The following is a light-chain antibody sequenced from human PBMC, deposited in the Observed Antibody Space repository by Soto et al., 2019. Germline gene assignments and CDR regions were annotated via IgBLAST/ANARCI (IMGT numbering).Light chain of an antibody. CDR2: EGS. CDR3: CAYVNSRTYV. CDR1: ISDVGRFDV. V-gene: IGLV2-23*01. J-gene: IGLJ1*01. Sequence: QSVLPQPGSVSGSLGDSITISCTGTISDVGRFDVVSWYQQHPGQVPKLIIYEGSRRPSGVSSRFSGSKSGNTASLTISGLQAEEEADHYCCAYVNSRTYVFGSGTNVT.